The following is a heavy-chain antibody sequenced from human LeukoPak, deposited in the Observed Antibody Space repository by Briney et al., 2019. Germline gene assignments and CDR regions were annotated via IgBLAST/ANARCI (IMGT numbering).Heavy chain of an antibody. V-gene: IGHV1-8*01. Sequence: GVSVKDSCKATGYTFTSYDINWVRQATGQGLEWMGWMNTNSGNTGYAQKFQGRVTMTRNTSISTVYMELNSLRSEDTAVYYCARRSPGRALHKGYYYYYDMDVWGQGTTVTVSS. J-gene: IGHJ6*02. CDR2: MNTNSGNT. CDR1: GYTFTSYD. CDR3: ARRSPGRALHKGYYYYYDMDV. D-gene: IGHD6-13*01.